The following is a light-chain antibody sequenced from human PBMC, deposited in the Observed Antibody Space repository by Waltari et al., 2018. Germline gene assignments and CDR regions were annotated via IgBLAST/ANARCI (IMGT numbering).Light chain of an antibody. CDR3: MQTLRLPSFS. CDR1: ESLLRRDGKNY. CDR2: EAS. Sequence: VVTQAPLSMSVTPGQPASMSCKSSESLLRRDGKNYLYLYLHKPGQPPRLLLYEASKRFSGVPDRFSGSGSGTDCTLRISRVEAEDVGVYYCMQTLRLPSFSFGGGTKVEIK. V-gene: IGKV2D-29*01. J-gene: IGKJ4*01.